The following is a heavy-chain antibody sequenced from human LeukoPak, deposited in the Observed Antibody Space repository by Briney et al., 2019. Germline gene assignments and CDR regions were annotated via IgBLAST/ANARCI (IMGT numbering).Heavy chain of an antibody. D-gene: IGHD3-3*01. V-gene: IGHV4-59*04. J-gene: IGHJ4*02. CDR3: AGNKVDWSGPTC. CDR2: IHESGTP. CDR1: GDSMSSNN. Sequence: SETLSLTCTVSGDSMSSNNWGWVRQPLGKGLEWIAIIHESGTPYYKSSLKSRVSMSVDVSRSQFSLRLSSVTAADTAVYYCAGNKVDWSGPTCWGQGTLVTVST.